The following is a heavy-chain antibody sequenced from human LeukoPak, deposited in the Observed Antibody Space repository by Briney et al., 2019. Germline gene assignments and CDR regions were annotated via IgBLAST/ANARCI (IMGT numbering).Heavy chain of an antibody. CDR2: IIPIFGTA. V-gene: IGHV1-69*13. J-gene: IGHJ4*02. CDR3: ARASGAYYYDSSGALQN. CDR1: GGTFSSYA. D-gene: IGHD3-22*01. Sequence: SVKVSCKASGGTFSSYAISWVRQAPGQGLEWMGGIIPIFGTANYAQKFQGRVTITADESTSTAYMELSSLRSEDTAVYYCARASGAYYYDSSGALQNWGQGTLVTVSS.